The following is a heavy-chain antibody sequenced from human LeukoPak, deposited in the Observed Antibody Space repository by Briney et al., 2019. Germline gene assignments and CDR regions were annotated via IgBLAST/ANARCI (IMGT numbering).Heavy chain of an antibody. CDR1: GFTVSSNY. V-gene: IGHV3-66*02. CDR2: IYSSGST. J-gene: IGHJ5*02. CDR3: ARGWGSGYPNWFDP. D-gene: IGHD3-16*01. Sequence: GGSLRLSCAASGFTVSSNYMSWVRQAPGKGLEWVSVIYSSGSTYYADSVKGRFTISRDNSKNTLYLQMNSLRAEDTAVYYCARGWGSGYPNWFDPWGQGTLVTASS.